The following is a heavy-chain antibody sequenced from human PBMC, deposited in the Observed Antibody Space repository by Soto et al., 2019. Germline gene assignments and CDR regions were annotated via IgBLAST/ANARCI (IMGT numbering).Heavy chain of an antibody. V-gene: IGHV4-31*03. J-gene: IGHJ4*02. CDR1: GGSISSGGYY. D-gene: IGHD3-10*01. CDR3: ARAGYYGSGVDY. Sequence: SETLSLTCTVSGGSISSGGYYWSWIRQHPGKGLEWIGYIYYSGSTYYNPSLKSRVTISVDTSKNQFSLKLSSVTAADTAVYYCARAGYYGSGVDYWGQGTLVTVSS. CDR2: IYYSGST.